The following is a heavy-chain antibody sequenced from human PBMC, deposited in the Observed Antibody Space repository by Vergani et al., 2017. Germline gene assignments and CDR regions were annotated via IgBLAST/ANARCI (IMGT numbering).Heavy chain of an antibody. J-gene: IGHJ3*02. V-gene: IGHV1-69*06. CDR2: IIPIFGTA. D-gene: IGHD1-1*01. CDR1: GGTFSNYA. Sequence: QVQLVQSGAEVKKPGSSVKVSCKAFGGTFSNYAVRWVRQAPGQGLEWMGGIIPIFGTANYAQKFQGRVTITADKATSTAYMELSSLRSEDTAVYYCAREFGTTGTGAFEIWGQGTMGIVSS. CDR3: AREFGTTGTGAFEI.